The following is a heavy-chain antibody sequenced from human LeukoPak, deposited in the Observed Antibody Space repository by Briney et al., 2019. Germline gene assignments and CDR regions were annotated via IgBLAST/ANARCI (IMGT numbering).Heavy chain of an antibody. Sequence: GGSLRLSCAASGFTFSSYGMHWVRQAPDKGLEWVSTISGSGGGTYYADSVKGRFTTSRDDSKNTLYLQMNSLRADDTAVYYCAKDLGRYRNNFFDYWGQGNLVTVSS. CDR3: AKDLGRYRNNFFDY. CDR1: GFTFSSYG. CDR2: ISGSGGGT. J-gene: IGHJ4*02. D-gene: IGHD1-26*01. V-gene: IGHV3-23*01.